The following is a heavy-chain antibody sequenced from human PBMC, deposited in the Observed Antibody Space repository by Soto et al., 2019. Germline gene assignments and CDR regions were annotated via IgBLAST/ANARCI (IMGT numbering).Heavy chain of an antibody. J-gene: IGHJ6*02. Sequence: SVKVSCKASGFTFTSSAVQWVRQARGQRLEWIGWIVVGSGNTNYAQKFQERVTITRDMSTSTAYMELGSLRSEDTAVYYCAADDRYYDILTGYSRRRNYYYGMDVWGQGTTVTVSS. CDR1: GFTFTSSA. D-gene: IGHD3-9*01. CDR3: AADDRYYDILTGYSRRRNYYYGMDV. CDR2: IVVGSGNT. V-gene: IGHV1-58*01.